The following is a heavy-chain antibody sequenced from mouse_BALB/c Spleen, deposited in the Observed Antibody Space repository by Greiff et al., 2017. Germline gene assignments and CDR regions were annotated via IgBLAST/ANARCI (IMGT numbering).Heavy chain of an antibody. CDR1: GYSFTSYW. CDR2: IDPSDSET. D-gene: IGHD2-2*01. V-gene: IGHV1S127*01. Sequence: QVHVKQSGPQLVRPGASVKISCKASGYSFTSYWMHWVKQRPGPGLEWIGMIDPSDSETRLNQKFKDKATLTVYKSSSTAYMQLSSPTSEDSAVYYCARYGYDVAWFAYWGQGTLVTVSA. J-gene: IGHJ3*01. CDR3: ARYGYDVAWFAY.